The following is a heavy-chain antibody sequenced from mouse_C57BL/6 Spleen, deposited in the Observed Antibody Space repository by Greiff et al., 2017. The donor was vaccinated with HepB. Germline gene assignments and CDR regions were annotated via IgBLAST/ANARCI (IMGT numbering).Heavy chain of an antibody. CDR1: GFNIKDDY. CDR2: IDPENGDT. D-gene: IGHD3-3*01. CDR3: TSSWDRYFDY. Sequence: VQLQQSGAELVRPGASVKLSCTASGFNIKDDYMHWVKQRPEQGLEWIGWIDPENGDTEYASKFQGKATITADTSSNTAYLQLSSLTSEDTAVYYCTSSWDRYFDYWGQGTTLTVSS. J-gene: IGHJ2*01. V-gene: IGHV14-4*01.